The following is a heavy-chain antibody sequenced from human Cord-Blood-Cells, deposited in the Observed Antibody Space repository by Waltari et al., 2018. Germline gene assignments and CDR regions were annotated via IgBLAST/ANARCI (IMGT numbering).Heavy chain of an antibody. CDR2: IYHSGST. CDR3: ARGKVLLSFRDLPPNCMFDP. CDR1: GYSISSAYY. Sequence: QVQLQESGQGLVKPSETLSLTSAVSGYSISSAYYWGWLRQPPGKWLEWIGSIYHSGSTYENRSRKSRVTISVDTSKDQFSLKLCSVTAADTAVYYCARGKVLLSFRDLPPNCMFDPWGEGTLVTVSS. J-gene: IGHJ5*02. V-gene: IGHV4-38-2*01. D-gene: IGHD3-10*01.